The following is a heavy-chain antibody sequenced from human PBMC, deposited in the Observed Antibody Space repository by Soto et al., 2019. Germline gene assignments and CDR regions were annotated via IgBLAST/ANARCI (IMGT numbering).Heavy chain of an antibody. J-gene: IGHJ6*03. Sequence: QAHLVQSGAEVKKPGASVKVSCEASGYTFTNYDITWVRQATGQGLEWMRWMNPNSGHTGYAQKFPRRVTMTMKPSISTAYMALTGLTSEDTAVYSWARVSWHTVLCVYYFCYMEVLGKGTTVTISS. V-gene: IGHV1-8*01. CDR3: ARVSWHTVLCVYYFCYMEV. CDR2: MNPNSGHT. CDR1: GYTFTNYD. D-gene: IGHD2-2*01.